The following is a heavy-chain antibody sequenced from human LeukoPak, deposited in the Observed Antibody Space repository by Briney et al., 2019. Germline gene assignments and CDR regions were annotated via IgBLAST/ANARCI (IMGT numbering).Heavy chain of an antibody. Sequence: SETLSLTCAVYGGSFSGYYWSWIRQPAGKGLEWIGRIYTSGSTNYNPSLKSRVTMSVDTSKNQFSLKLSSVTAADTAVYYCARDGVSSSWTYYYYYGMDVWGQGTTVTVSS. CDR3: ARDGVSSSWTYYYYYGMDV. CDR1: GGSFSGYY. CDR2: IYTSGST. J-gene: IGHJ6*02. V-gene: IGHV4-4*07. D-gene: IGHD6-13*01.